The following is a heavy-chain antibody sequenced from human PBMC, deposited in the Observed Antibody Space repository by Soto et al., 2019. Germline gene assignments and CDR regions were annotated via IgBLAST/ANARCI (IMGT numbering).Heavy chain of an antibody. D-gene: IGHD4-17*01. CDR3: VIDTVTHGYYYYGMDV. CDR2: IYYSGST. CDR1: GGSIISSSYY. Sequence: SETMSLTCTVSGGSIISSSYYWGWIRQPPGKGLEWIGSIYYSGSTYYNPSLKSRGTTSVDTSKNQVSLKLSSVTAADTAVYYCVIDTVTHGYYYYGMDVWGQGTAVTVSS. J-gene: IGHJ6*02. V-gene: IGHV4-39*01.